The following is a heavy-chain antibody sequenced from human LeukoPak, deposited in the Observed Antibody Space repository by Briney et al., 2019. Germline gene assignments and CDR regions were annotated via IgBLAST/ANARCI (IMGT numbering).Heavy chain of an antibody. Sequence: GGSLRLSCEASGFTFSTYAMRWVRQAPGPGLEWVSGIGGSGGSTDYADFIKGRFTIATDNSKNTLFVQTHSVRAEDTAIYYCAKAVSDWGGLDVWGQGTTVTVSS. CDR1: GFTFSTYA. V-gene: IGHV3-23*01. CDR3: AKAVSDWGGLDV. J-gene: IGHJ6*02. CDR2: IGGSGGST. D-gene: IGHD7-27*01.